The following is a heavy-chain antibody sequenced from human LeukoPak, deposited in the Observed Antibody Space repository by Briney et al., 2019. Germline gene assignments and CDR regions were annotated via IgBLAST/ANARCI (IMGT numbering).Heavy chain of an antibody. Sequence: GRSLRLSCAASGFTFSSYGMHWVRQAPGKGLEWVAVIWYDGSNKYYADSVKGRFTISRDNSKNTLYLQINSLRAEDTAVYYCARSPKGDSYGMDVWGQGTTVTVSS. CDR3: ARSPKGDSYGMDV. V-gene: IGHV3-33*01. J-gene: IGHJ6*02. CDR2: IWYDGSNK. CDR1: GFTFSSYG.